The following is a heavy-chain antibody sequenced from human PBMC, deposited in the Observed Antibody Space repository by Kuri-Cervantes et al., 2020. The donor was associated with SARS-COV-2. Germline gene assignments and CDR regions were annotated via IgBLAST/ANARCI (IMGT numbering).Heavy chain of an antibody. J-gene: IGHJ4*02. D-gene: IGHD1-1*01. Sequence: GSLRLSCTVSGASISSSNYCWGWIRQPPGKGLEWIGTIYHSGTTYYNSSLKSRLTMSVDTPKNQFSLKLSSVTAADTAVYYCARQTRNTIRTSLGYWGQGTLVTVSS. CDR2: IYHSGTT. CDR3: ARQTRNTIRTSLGY. V-gene: IGHV4-39*01. CDR1: GASISSSNYC.